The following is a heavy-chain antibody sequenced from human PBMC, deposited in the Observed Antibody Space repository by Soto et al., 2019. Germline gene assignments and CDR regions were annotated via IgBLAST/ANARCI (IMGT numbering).Heavy chain of an antibody. CDR2: ISGSGGST. J-gene: IGHJ4*02. V-gene: IGHV3-23*01. D-gene: IGHD6-13*01. CDR1: GFTFSSYA. Sequence: EVQLLESGGGLVQPGGSLRLSCAASGFTFSSYAMSWVRQAPGKGLEWVPAISGSGGSTYYADSVKGRFTISRDNSKNTLYLQMNSLRAEDTAVYYCAKGSSSWHLKYYFDYWGQGTLVTVSS. CDR3: AKGSSSWHLKYYFDY.